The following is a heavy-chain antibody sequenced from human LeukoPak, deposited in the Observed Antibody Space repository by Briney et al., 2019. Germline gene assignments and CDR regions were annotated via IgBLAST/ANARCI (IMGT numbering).Heavy chain of an antibody. V-gene: IGHV4-39*01. CDR1: GGSISSYY. J-gene: IGHJ4*02. D-gene: IGHD4-17*01. CDR3: ASRPTTWGFFDS. Sequence: SETLSLTCTVSGGSISSYYWGWIRQPPGKGLELIGSIYFSGSTAYSPSLKSRVNISVDTSKNQFSLKLSSVTAADTAVYFCASRPTTWGFFDSWGQGTLVTVSS. CDR2: IYFSGST.